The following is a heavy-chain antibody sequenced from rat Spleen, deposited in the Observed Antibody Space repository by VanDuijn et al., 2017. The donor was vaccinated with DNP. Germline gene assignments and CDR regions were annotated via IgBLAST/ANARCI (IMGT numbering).Heavy chain of an antibody. D-gene: IGHD1-1*01. J-gene: IGHJ2*01. V-gene: IGHV5S13*01. CDR2: ISTGGGNT. Sequence: EVQLVETGGGLVQPGRSLKLSCAASGFTFSNYGMAWVRQAPTKGLEWVASISTGGGNTYYRDSVKGRFTISRDNAENTVYLQMNSLRSEDTATYYCAKDGVYYYSGESYWGQGVMVTVSS. CDR3: AKDGVYYYSGESY. CDR1: GFTFSNYG.